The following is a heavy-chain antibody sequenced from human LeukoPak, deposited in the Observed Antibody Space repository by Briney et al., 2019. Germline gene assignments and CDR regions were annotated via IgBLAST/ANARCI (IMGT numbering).Heavy chain of an antibody. CDR3: AGGGQGVVVVAATLGLDY. D-gene: IGHD2-15*01. CDR2: INHNGRT. V-gene: IGHV4-34*01. J-gene: IGHJ4*02. Sequence: SETLSLTCAVYGGSFSGYYWGSIRQPPGKGLEWIGEINHNGRTNYNPSLKSRVTISVDTSKNQFSLKLSSVTAADTAVYYCAGGGQGVVVVAATLGLDYWGQGTLVTVSS. CDR1: GGSFSGYY.